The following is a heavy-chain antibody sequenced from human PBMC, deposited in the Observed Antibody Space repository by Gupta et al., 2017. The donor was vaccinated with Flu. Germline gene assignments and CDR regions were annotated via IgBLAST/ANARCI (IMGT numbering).Heavy chain of an antibody. CDR3: AKRGWVRKVGFES. Sequence: EVQLLESGGALVQPGGSLRLSCAASGFTFSNYAMNWVRQAPGKELEWVSSIGGSGDGTSYADSVKGRVTTSRDNYKNMWYLKMNSLRADDTAMYYCAKRGWVRKVGFESWGQGTLVTVSS. CDR2: IGGSGDGT. D-gene: IGHD1-26*01. V-gene: IGHV3-23*01. J-gene: IGHJ4*02. CDR1: GFTFSNYA.